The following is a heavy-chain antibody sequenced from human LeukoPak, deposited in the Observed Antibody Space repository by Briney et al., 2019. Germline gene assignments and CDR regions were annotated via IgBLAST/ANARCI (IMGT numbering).Heavy chain of an antibody. J-gene: IGHJ4*02. V-gene: IGHV3-48*01. D-gene: IGHD6-6*01. CDR1: GFTFSTFS. Sequence: GGSLRLSCAASGFTFSTFSMNWVRQAPGKRQEWLSYISSTSRSTYYAASVKGRFTISRDNANNSLYLQMSGLKVEDTAVYYCARDRPPRPFDYWGPGVLVTVSS. CDR2: ISSTSRST. CDR3: ARDRPPRPFDY.